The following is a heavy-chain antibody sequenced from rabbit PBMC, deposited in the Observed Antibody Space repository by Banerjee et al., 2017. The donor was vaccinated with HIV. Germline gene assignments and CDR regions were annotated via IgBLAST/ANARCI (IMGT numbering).Heavy chain of an antibody. CDR2: IHVSSGTT. D-gene: IGHD1-1*01. CDR3: ARDHTNNGGPEYHL. CDR1: GFSFSNSYW. Sequence: EESGGDLVKPEGSLTLTCTASGFSFSNSYWICWVRQAPGKGLELIACIHVSSGTTYYASWAKGRFTISKTSSTTVTLQMTSLTTADTATYFCARDHTNNGGPEYHLWGQGTLVTVS. J-gene: IGHJ3*01. V-gene: IGHV1S45*01.